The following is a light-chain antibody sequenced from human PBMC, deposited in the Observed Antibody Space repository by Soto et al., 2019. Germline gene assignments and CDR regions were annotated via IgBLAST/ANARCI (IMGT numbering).Light chain of an antibody. J-gene: IGLJ1*01. CDR2: GTS. Sequence: QSVLTQPPSVSGAPGQRVTIACTGNNSNIGTGFDVHWYRHFPGAAPKLLLSGTSHRPSGVPDRFSGSKSGTSASLAITGLQADDEADHYCQTADSGLFGLIFGTGTKVTVL. V-gene: IGLV1-40*01. CDR3: QTADSGLFGLI. CDR1: NSNIGTGFD.